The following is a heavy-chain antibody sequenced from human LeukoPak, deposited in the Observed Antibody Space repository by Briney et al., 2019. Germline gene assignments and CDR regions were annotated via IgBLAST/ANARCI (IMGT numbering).Heavy chain of an antibody. V-gene: IGHV3-7*01. CDR3: AIAAGWEQAY. Sequence: GGSLRLSCAASGFTFSQYWMSWTRQAPGKGLDWVPNINQDGSATNYVDSAKGRFIVSRDNAKNSVFLQMSSLRAEDTAVYYCAIAAGWEQAYWGQGTLVTVSS. CDR1: GFTFSQYW. D-gene: IGHD1-26*01. J-gene: IGHJ4*02. CDR2: INQDGSAT.